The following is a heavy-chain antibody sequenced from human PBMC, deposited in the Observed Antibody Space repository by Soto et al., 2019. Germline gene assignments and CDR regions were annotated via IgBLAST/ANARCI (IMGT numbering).Heavy chain of an antibody. CDR1: GGSISSSGYY. D-gene: IGHD3-16*01. J-gene: IGHJ6*03. V-gene: IGHV4-39*01. CDR2: IYYSGST. CDR3: ASARGDTYYHYMDV. Sequence: SETLSLTCTVSGGSISSSGYYWGWIRQPPGKGLEWIGSIYYSGSTYYNPSLKSRVTISVDTSKNQFSLKLSSVTAADTAVYYCASARGDTYYHYMDVWAKGTTVTVSS.